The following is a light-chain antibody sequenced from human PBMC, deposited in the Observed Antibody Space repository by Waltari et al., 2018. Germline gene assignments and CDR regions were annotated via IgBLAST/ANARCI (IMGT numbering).Light chain of an antibody. CDR3: CSYAGGSTPWV. V-gene: IGLV2-23*02. CDR1: SSDVGSYNL. Sequence: QSALTQPASVSGSPGQSITISCTGTSSDVGSYNLVFWYQQYPGNAPKLMIYEVNKRPAGVSQRFSGSKSGNTASLTISGLQAEDEADYYCCSYAGGSTPWVFGGGTKLTVL. CDR2: EVN. J-gene: IGLJ3*02.